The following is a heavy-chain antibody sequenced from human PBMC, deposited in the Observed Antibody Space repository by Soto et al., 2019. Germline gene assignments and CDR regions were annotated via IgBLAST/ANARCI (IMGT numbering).Heavy chain of an antibody. CDR2: ISAHNGNT. Sequence: QVHRVQSGAEVKKPGASVKVSCKGSGYIFTTYGITWVRQAPGQGLEWMGWISAHNGNTNYAQKLQGRVTVTRDTSTSTAYMEVRNLRSDDTAVYYCASGRYGDYWGQGALVTVSS. D-gene: IGHD1-26*01. V-gene: IGHV1-18*01. J-gene: IGHJ4*02. CDR3: ASGRYGDY. CDR1: GYIFTTYG.